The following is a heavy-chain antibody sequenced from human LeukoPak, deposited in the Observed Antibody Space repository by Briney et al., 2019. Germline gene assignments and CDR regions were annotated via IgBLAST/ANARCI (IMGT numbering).Heavy chain of an antibody. V-gene: IGHV1-2*06. D-gene: IGHD3-22*01. CDR1: GFTFTDYY. CDR2: INPNSGGA. CDR3: ARYTYYYDSSGFGIGY. J-gene: IGHJ4*02. Sequence: ASVEVSCKTSGFTFTDYYIHWMRQAPGQGLEWMGRINPNSGGANYAQKFQGRVTMTRDTSTSTVYMELSSLRSEDTAVYYCARYTYYYDSSGFGIGYWGQGTLVTVSS.